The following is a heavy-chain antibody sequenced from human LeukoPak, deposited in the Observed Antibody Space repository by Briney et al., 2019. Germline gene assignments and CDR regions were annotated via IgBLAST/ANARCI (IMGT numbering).Heavy chain of an antibody. J-gene: IGHJ5*02. CDR1: GGSISSYY. CDR3: ARARYSSSWYRGRNWFDP. V-gene: IGHV4-59*01. Sequence: SETLSLTCTVSGGSISSYYWSWIRQPPGKGLEWIGYIYYSVSTNYNPSLKSRVTISVDTSKNQFSLKLSSVTAADTAVYYCARARYSSSWYRGRNWFDPWGQGTLVTVSS. CDR2: IYYSVST. D-gene: IGHD6-13*01.